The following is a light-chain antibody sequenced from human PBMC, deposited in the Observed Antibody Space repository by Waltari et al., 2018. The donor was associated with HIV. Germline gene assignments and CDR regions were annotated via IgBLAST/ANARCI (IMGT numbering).Light chain of an antibody. Sequence: QSVLTQPPSVSGAPGQRVTISCTGSSSNIGAGYEVHWYQQLPGRAPKLLIYGNSNRPSGVPDRFSGSKSGTSASLAITGLQAEDEADYYCQSYDSSLSGLFGGGTKLTVL. CDR1: SSNIGAGYE. CDR2: GNS. V-gene: IGLV1-40*01. J-gene: IGLJ3*02. CDR3: QSYDSSLSGL.